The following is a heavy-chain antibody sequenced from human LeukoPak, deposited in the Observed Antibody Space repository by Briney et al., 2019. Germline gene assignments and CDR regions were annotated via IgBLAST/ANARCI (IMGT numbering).Heavy chain of an antibody. CDR2: MNPNSGNT. CDR1: GYSFINYD. Sequence: ASVKVSCKASGYSFINYDIHWVRQAAGQGLEWMGWMNPNSGNTGYTQKFQGRVTMTRDTSVSTAYMELSSLRYEDTAIYYRARAHSRENMPTANTGCWFDPWGQGTLVTVSS. D-gene: IGHD5-18*01. V-gene: IGHV1-8*01. J-gene: IGHJ5*02. CDR3: ARAHSRENMPTANTGCWFDP.